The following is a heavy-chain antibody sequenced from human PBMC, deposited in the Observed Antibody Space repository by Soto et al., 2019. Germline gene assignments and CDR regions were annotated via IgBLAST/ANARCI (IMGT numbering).Heavy chain of an antibody. J-gene: IGHJ4*02. CDR3: ARGASYYYDSSGYYSDY. CDR1: GYTFTSYG. D-gene: IGHD3-22*01. Sequence: ASVKVSCKASGYTFTSYGISWVRQAPGQGLEWMGWISAYNGNTNYAQKLQGRVTMTTDTSTSTAYMELRSLRSDDTAVYYCARGASYYYDSSGYYSDYWGQRTLVTVSS. V-gene: IGHV1-18*01. CDR2: ISAYNGNT.